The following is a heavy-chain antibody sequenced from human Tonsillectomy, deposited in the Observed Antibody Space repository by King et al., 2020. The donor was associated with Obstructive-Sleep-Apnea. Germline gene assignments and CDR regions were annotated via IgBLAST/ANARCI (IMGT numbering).Heavy chain of an antibody. CDR2: IKSTTDGGTT. V-gene: IGHV3-15*01. Sequence: VQLVESGGGLVKPGGSLRLSCAGYGFTFSNAWMSWVRQAPGKGLEWVGRIKSTTDGGTTDYAAPVKGRFTISRDDSKNTLYLQMNSLKTEDTAVYYCTTGVHWGQGTLVTVSS. CDR1: GFTFSNAW. CDR3: TTGVH. J-gene: IGHJ4*02.